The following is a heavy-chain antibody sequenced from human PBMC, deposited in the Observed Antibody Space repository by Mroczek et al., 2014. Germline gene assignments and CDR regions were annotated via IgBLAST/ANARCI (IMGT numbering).Heavy chain of an antibody. V-gene: IGHV3-30-3*01. Sequence: QVQLVESGGGVVQPGRSLRLSCAASGFTFSSYAMHWVRQAPGKGLEWVAVISYDGSNKYYADSVKGRFTISRDNSKNTLYLQMNSLRAEDTAVYYCAREGPFDSSGYYYDYWGQGTWSPSP. CDR1: GFTFSSYA. CDR2: ISYDGSNK. D-gene: IGHD3-22*01. J-gene: IGHJ4*02. CDR3: AREGPFDSSGYYYDY.